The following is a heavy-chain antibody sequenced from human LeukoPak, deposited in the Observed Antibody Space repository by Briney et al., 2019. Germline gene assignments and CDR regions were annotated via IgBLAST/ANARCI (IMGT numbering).Heavy chain of an antibody. CDR3: ARDGPYYYDSSGYTAYYGMDV. J-gene: IGHJ6*02. CDR2: ISGSGGST. CDR1: GFTFSSYA. Sequence: GGSLRLSCAASGFTFSSYAMSWVRQAPGKGLEWVSAISGSGGSTYYADSVKGRFTISRDNSKNTLYLQMNSLRAEDTAVYYCARDGPYYYDSSGYTAYYGMDVWGQGTTVTVSS. V-gene: IGHV3-23*01. D-gene: IGHD3-22*01.